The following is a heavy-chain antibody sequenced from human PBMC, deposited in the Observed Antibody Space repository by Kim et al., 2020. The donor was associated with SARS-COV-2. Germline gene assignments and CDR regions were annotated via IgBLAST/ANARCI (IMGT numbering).Heavy chain of an antibody. Sequence: ASVKVSCKASGYTFTTYALSWVRQAPGQGLEWMGWINTNTGNPTYAHGFTGRFVFSLDTSVSTAYLQISSLKAEDTAVYYCARGKTESVTTPLTYWGQGTLVTVSS. CDR2: INTNTGNP. J-gene: IGHJ4*02. D-gene: IGHD4-17*01. V-gene: IGHV7-4-1*02. CDR1: GYTFTTYA. CDR3: ARGKTESVTTPLTY.